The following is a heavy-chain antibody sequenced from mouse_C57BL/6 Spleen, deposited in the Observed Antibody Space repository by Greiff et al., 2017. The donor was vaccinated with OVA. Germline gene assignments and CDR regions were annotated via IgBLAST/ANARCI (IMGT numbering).Heavy chain of an antibody. CDR1: GFTFSDYG. J-gene: IGHJ2*01. CDR3: AKSWGGGD. Sequence: EVKLVESGGGLVKPGGSLKLSCAASGFTFSDYGMHWVRQAPEKGLEWVAYISSGSSTIYYAATVKGRFTISRDNAKNTLFLQMTSLRSENTSMYYCAKSWGGGDWRQGTTLTVSS. V-gene: IGHV5-17*01. D-gene: IGHD4-1*01. CDR2: ISSGSSTI.